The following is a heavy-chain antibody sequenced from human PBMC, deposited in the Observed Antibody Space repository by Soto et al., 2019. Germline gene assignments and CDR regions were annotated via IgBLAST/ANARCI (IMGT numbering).Heavy chain of an antibody. CDR3: ARSAMVWGVLIGWFDP. CDR1: GYTFTSYA. CDR2: INAGNGNT. J-gene: IGHJ5*02. Sequence: QVQLVQSGAEVKKPGASVKVSCKASGYTFTSYAMHWVRQAPGQRLEWMGWINAGNGNTKYSQKFQGRVTITRDTPARTAYMELSSLRSEDTAVYYCARSAMVWGVLIGWFDPWGQGTLVTVSS. V-gene: IGHV1-3*01. D-gene: IGHD3-10*01.